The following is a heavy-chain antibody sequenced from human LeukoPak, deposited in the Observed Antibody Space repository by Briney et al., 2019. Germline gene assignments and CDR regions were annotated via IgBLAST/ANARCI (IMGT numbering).Heavy chain of an antibody. CDR3: ARDRAQDGMDV. CDR1: GGSISSGGYY. CDR2: IYYSGST. J-gene: IGHJ6*02. V-gene: IGHV4-61*08. Sequence: SETLSLTCTVSGGSISSGGYYWSWIRQHPGKGLEWIGYIYYSGSTYYNPSLKSRVTISVDTSKNQFSLKLSSVTAADTAVYYCARDRAQDGMDVWGQGTTVTVSS.